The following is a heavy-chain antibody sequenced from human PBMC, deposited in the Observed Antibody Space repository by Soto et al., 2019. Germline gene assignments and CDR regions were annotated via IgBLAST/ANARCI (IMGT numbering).Heavy chain of an antibody. CDR2: INPSSGGT. Sequence: ASVKVSCKASGYTFTGYYMHWVRQAPGQGLEWMGWINPSSGGTNYAQKFQGRVTMTRDTSISTAYMELSRLRSDDTAVYYCAREDCSGGSCPFDYWGQGTLVTVSS. CDR1: GYTFTGYY. V-gene: IGHV1-2*02. D-gene: IGHD2-15*01. J-gene: IGHJ4*02. CDR3: AREDCSGGSCPFDY.